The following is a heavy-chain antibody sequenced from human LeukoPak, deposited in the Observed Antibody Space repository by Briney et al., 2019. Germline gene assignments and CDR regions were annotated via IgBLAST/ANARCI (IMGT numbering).Heavy chain of an antibody. Sequence: GGSLRLSWAASGFTFSSYAMSWVRQAPGKGLEWVSAISGSGGSTYYADSVKGRFTISRDNSENTLYLQMNSLRAEDTAVYYCAKDVVGAINYFDYWGQGTLVTVSS. D-gene: IGHD1-26*01. J-gene: IGHJ4*02. CDR3: AKDVVGAINYFDY. CDR1: GFTFSSYA. V-gene: IGHV3-23*01. CDR2: ISGSGGST.